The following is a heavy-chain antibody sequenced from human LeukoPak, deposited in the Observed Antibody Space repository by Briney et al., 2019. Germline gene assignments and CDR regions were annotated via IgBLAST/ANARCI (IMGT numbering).Heavy chain of an antibody. CDR2: IKQDGSER. J-gene: IGHJ4*02. CDR3: ARAGSHWHYVY. CDR1: GFTFSGFS. Sequence: GGSLRLSCAASGFTFSGFSMSWVRQTPTKGLEWVANIKQDGSERYYVDSVKGRFTISRDNAKNSLSLQMNNLRVEDTAVYYCARAGSHWHYVYWGQGTVVTVSS. D-gene: IGHD3-10*01. V-gene: IGHV3-7*01.